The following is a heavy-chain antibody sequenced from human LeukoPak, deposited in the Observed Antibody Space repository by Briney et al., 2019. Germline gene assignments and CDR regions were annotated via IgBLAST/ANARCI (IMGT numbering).Heavy chain of an antibody. J-gene: IGHJ4*02. CDR3: ASRDY. CDR1: GFTFRSSP. Sequence: PGGSLRLSCAASGFTFRSSPMSWVRQAPGKGLEWVSGISGGGDSTSYADSVKGGFTVSRDNSKNTLYLQMNSLRAEDTAVYYCASRDYWGQGTLVTVSS. CDR2: ISGGGDST. V-gene: IGHV3-23*01.